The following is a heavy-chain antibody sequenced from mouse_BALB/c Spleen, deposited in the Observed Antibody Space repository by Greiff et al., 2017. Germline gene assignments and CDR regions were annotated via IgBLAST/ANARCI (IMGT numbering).Heavy chain of an antibody. Sequence: EVQLQQSGPELVKPGASVKMSCKASGYTFTSYVMHWVKQKPGQGLEWIGYINPYNDGTKYNEKFKGKATLTSDKSSSTAYMELSSLTSEDSAVYYCAGSYYGNYTWFADWGQGTLVTVSA. V-gene: IGHV1-14*01. CDR3: AGSYYGNYTWFAD. CDR1: GYTFTSYV. D-gene: IGHD2-10*01. J-gene: IGHJ3*01. CDR2: INPYNDGT.